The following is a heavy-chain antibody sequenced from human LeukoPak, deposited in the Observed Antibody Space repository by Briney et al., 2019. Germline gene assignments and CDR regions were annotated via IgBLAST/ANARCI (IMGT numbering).Heavy chain of an antibody. CDR3: ARGGWSLDL. V-gene: IGHV4-59*11. CDR2: IYYSGTT. J-gene: IGHJ2*01. Sequence: PSETLSLTCTVSGGSISSHYWSWIRQPPGKGLEWIGYIYYSGTTNYNSSLKSRVTISIDTSKLHFSLKLNSVTAGDTAVYYCARGGWSLDLWGRSTLVTVSS. CDR1: GGSISSHY.